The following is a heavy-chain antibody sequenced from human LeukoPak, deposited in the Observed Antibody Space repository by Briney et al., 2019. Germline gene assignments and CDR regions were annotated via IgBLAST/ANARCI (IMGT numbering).Heavy chain of an antibody. V-gene: IGHV4-34*01. D-gene: IGHD4-11*01. CDR2: INHSGST. CDR3: ASWSRDYYYYYYGMDV. CDR1: GGSFSGYY. Sequence: SETLSLTCAVYGGSFSGYYWSWIRQPPGKGLEWIGEINHSGSTNYNPSLKSRVTISVDTPKNQFSLKLSSVTAADTAVYYCASWSRDYYYYYYGMDVWGQGTTVTVSS. J-gene: IGHJ6*02.